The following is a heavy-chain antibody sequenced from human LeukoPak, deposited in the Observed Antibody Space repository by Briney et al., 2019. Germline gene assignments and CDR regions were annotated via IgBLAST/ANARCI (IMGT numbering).Heavy chain of an antibody. D-gene: IGHD2-2*02. CDR3: ARDARYCSRHTCYSWFDP. Sequence: SETLSLTCTVSGGSISSGNYYWSWVRQPAGKGLEWIGRIYSSGNTNYNPSLKSRVTISVDTSKNQFSLKLGSVTAADTAVYYCARDARYCSRHTCYSWFDPWGQGTLVTVSS. J-gene: IGHJ5*02. CDR1: GGSISSGNYY. CDR2: IYSSGNT. V-gene: IGHV4-61*02.